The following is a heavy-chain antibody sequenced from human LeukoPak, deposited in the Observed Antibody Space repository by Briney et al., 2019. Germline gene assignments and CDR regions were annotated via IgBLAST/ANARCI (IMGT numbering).Heavy chain of an antibody. V-gene: IGHV1-18*01. CDR3: ARQINQGVIIHFDY. J-gene: IGHJ4*02. D-gene: IGHD3-10*01. CDR1: GYTFTSYG. CDR2: ISAYNGNT. Sequence: EASVKVSCKASGYTFTSYGISWVRQAPGQGLEWMGWISAYNGNTNYAQKLRGRVTMTTDTSTSTAYMGLRSLRSDDTAVYYCARQINQGVIIHFDYWGQGTLVTVSS.